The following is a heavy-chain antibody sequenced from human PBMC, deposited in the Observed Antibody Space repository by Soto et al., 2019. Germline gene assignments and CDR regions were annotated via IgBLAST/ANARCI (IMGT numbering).Heavy chain of an antibody. D-gene: IGHD2-21*02. J-gene: IGHJ4*02. V-gene: IGHV4-39*01. Sequence: QLQMQESGPGLVKPSETLSLTCTVSGGSISSNNDYWGWIRQPPGKGLEWIGNIYYSGLTYFNPPVQNQIAITRDTSKNQFSLKEKSVTAADTAVYYCAPGDKDLSFHYWRQGTLVTVSS. CDR1: GGSISSNNDY. CDR2: IYYSGLT. CDR3: APGDKDLSFHY.